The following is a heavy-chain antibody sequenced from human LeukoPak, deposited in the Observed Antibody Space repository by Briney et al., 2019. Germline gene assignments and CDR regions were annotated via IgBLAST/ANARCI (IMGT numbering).Heavy chain of an antibody. V-gene: IGHV1-2*02. D-gene: IGHD2-21*02. CDR2: INPNSGGT. Sequence: GGSVTVSCTASGYTFTGYYMHWVRQAPGQGLEWMGCINPNSGGTNYAQKFQGRVTMTRDTSISTAYMELSRLRSDDTAVYYCATSRAYCGGDCYPTPFDYWGQGTLVTVSS. J-gene: IGHJ4*02. CDR1: GYTFTGYY. CDR3: ATSRAYCGGDCYPTPFDY.